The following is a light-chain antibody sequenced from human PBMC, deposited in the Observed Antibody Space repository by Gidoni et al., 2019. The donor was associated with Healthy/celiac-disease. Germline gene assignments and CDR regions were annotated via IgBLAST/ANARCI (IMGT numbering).Light chain of an antibody. V-gene: IGKV2-28*01. CDR2: LGS. J-gene: IGKJ4*01. CDR1: QSLLHSNGYNY. Sequence: DIVMTQSPLSLPVTPGEPASISCRSSQSLLHSNGYNYLDWYLQKPGQSPQLLIYLGSKRASGVPYRVRGSGTRKRFKMKIRRGEAEDGGGYYCMETLKTPLTFGGGTKVEIK. CDR3: METLKTPLT.